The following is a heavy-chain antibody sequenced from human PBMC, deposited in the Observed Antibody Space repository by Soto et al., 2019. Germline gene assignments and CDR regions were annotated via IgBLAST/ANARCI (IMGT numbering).Heavy chain of an antibody. CDR2: ISAYNGNT. D-gene: IGHD1-1*01. J-gene: IGHJ4*02. Sequence: QVQLVQSGAEVKKPGASVKVSCKASGYTFTNYGTNWVRQAPEKGLEWMGWISAYNGNTNYAQKLRGRVTMTKGTATSTAYMELRSLRPDDTALDSCARANFDPNGASDYWGQGTLFTVSS. CDR3: ARANFDPNGASDY. CDR1: GYTFTNYG. V-gene: IGHV1-18*04.